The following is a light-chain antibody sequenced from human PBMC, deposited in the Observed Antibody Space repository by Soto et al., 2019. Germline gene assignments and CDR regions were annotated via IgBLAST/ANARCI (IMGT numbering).Light chain of an antibody. Sequence: QSALTQPRSVSGSPGQSVTISCTGTSSDVAGYNYVSWYQQHPGKAPKVMMYDVSKRPSGVPDRFSGSKSGNTASLTISGLQAEDEADYYCCSYAGIYTWVFGGGTKLTVL. V-gene: IGLV2-11*01. J-gene: IGLJ3*02. CDR2: DVS. CDR1: SSDVAGYNY. CDR3: CSYAGIYTWV.